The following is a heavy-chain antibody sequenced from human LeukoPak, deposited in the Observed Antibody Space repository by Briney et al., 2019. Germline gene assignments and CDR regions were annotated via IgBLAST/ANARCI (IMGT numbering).Heavy chain of an antibody. CDR3: ASSRYDSSGYYGIIGY. V-gene: IGHV3-21*01. D-gene: IGHD3-22*01. CDR1: GFTFSSYW. CDR2: ITRSSIYK. Sequence: GGSLRLSCVASGFTFSSYWMNWVRQAPGKGLEWVSSITRSSIYKYYADSVKGRFTISRDNAKNSLYLQMDSLRAEDTAVYYCASSRYDSSGYYGIIGYWGQGTLVTVSS. J-gene: IGHJ4*02.